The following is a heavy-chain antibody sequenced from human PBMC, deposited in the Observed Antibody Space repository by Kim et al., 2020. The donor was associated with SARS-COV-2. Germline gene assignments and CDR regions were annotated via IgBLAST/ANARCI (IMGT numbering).Heavy chain of an antibody. V-gene: IGHV4-34*01. Sequence: SETLSLTCAVYGGSFSGYYWSWIRQPPGKGLEWIGEINHSGSTNYNPSLKSRVTISLDTSNNKSSLKLSSVTAADTAVYYCPREGSDFWSGYPLNCCDP. CDR2: INHSGST. J-gene: IGHJ5*02. D-gene: IGHD3-3*01. CDR1: GGSFSGYY. CDR3: PREGSDFWSGYPLNCCDP.